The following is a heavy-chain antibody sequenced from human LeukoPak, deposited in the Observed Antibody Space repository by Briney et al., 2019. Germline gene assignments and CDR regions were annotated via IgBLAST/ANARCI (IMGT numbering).Heavy chain of an antibody. V-gene: IGHV3-53*01. CDR3: ARVRLDRSERNLDAFEN. CDR1: GFTVCSVY. Sequence: GGSLSLSCAPSGFTVCSVYMSWARQAPGRGLEWVSNIYSGGSTYYADSVKGRFTISRDNSKNTVYLQMNSLRGGHTAVYFCARVRLDRSERNLDAFENWGQGTMVTASS. J-gene: IGHJ3*02. D-gene: IGHD1-14*01. CDR2: IYSGGST.